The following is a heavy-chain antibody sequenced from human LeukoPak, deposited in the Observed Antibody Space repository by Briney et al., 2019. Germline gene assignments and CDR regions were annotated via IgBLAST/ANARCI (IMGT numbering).Heavy chain of an antibody. CDR3: ARGTSRAYYYDSSGYSHWFDP. D-gene: IGHD3-22*01. CDR2: IIPIFGTA. V-gene: IGHV1-69*13. J-gene: IGHJ5*02. Sequence: GASVKVSCKASGYTFTSYGISWVRQAPGQGLEWMGGIIPIFGTANYAQKFQGRVTITADESTSTAYMELSSLRSEDTAVYYCARGTSRAYYYDSSGYSHWFDPWGQGTLVTVSS. CDR1: GYTFTSYG.